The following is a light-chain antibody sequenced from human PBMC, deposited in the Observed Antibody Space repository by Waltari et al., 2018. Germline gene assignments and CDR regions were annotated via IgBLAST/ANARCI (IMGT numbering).Light chain of an antibody. V-gene: IGKV3-11*01. CDR2: DAS. CDR1: QNINTV. Sequence: VVLTQSPATLSLSAAEGATLSRRASQNINTVLAWYQQKPGQAPRRLIYDASNRATGVPVRFSGGGSGTDFTLTISSLEPEDFAVYYCQQRAVWPPNFGGGTKVEIK. CDR3: QQRAVWPPN. J-gene: IGKJ4*01.